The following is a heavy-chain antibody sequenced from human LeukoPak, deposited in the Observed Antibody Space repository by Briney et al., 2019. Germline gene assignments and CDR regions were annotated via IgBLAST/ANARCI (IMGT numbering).Heavy chain of an antibody. V-gene: IGHV1-69*01. D-gene: IGHD6-6*01. CDR3: ASIYSSSAGVGAFDI. J-gene: IGHJ3*02. CDR2: IIPIFGTA. Sequence: SVKVSCKASGGTFSSYAISWVRQAHGQGLEWMGGIIPIFGTANYAQKFQGRVTITADESTSTAYMELSSLRSEDTAVYYCASIYSSSAGVGAFDIWGQGTMVTVSS. CDR1: GGTFSSYA.